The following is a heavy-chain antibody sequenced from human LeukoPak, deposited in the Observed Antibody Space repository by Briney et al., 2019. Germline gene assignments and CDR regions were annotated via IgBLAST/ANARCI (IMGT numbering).Heavy chain of an antibody. CDR1: GFTFDDYA. V-gene: IGHV3-9*01. CDR2: ISWNSGSI. J-gene: IGHJ6*02. Sequence: GRSLRLSCAASGFTFDDYAMHWVRQAPGKGLEWVSGISWNSGSIGYADSVKGRFTISRDNAKNSLYLQMNSLRAEDTALYYCAEDIGSGYWAYYYYGMDVWGQGTTVTVSS. CDR3: AEDIGSGYWAYYYYGMDV. D-gene: IGHD3-22*01.